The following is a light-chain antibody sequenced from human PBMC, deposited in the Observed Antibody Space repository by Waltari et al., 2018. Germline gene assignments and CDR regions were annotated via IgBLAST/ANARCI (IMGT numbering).Light chain of an antibody. CDR3: HQRSSWPLT. CDR1: QSGGNY. J-gene: IGKJ4*01. Sequence: EIVLTQSPATLSLSPGERATLSCRASQSGGNYLDWYQQKPGQAPSLLIFETSTRAAGIPARFSGSGSGTDVTLTISSLEPEDFAVYYCHQRSSWPLTFGGGTRVEI. V-gene: IGKV3-11*01. CDR2: ETS.